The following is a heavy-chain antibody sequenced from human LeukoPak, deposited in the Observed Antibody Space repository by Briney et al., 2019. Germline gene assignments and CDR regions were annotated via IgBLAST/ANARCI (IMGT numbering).Heavy chain of an antibody. V-gene: IGHV3-30-3*01. CDR3: ARDSLRRGYDFWSGYYDY. D-gene: IGHD3-3*01. CDR2: ISHVGSNK. Sequence: GRSLRLSCAASGFTFSSFVMHWVRQAPGKGLEWVAVISHVGSNKYYADSVQGRFSISRDNSKNTLYLQMNSLRAEDTAVYYCARDSLRRGYDFWSGYYDYWGQGTLVTVSS. CDR1: GFTFSSFV. J-gene: IGHJ4*02.